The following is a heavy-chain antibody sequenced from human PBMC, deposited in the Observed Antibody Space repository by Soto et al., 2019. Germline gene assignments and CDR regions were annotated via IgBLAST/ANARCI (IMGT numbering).Heavy chain of an antibody. Sequence: ATLSVTCPGSGLSSSRHHASCIRHPAGKGLEWIGYIYYSGSTNYNPSLKSRVTISVDTSKNQFSLKLSSVTAADTAVYYWALGGGWYYGSGRGLRYWGQANMVTGSS. CDR1: GLSSSRHH. J-gene: IGHJ4*02. CDR2: IYYSGST. V-gene: IGHV4-59*11. D-gene: IGHD3-10*01. CDR3: ALGGGWYYGSGRGLRY.